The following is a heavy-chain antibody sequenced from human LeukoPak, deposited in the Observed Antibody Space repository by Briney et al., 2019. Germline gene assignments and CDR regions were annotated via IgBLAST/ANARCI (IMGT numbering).Heavy chain of an antibody. CDR1: GFTFSDYY. D-gene: IGHD4-17*01. J-gene: IGHJ6*02. CDR3: ARDRDGDYGYYYYYYGMDV. Sequence: GGSLRLSCASSGFTFSDYYMSWIRQALGKGLEWVSSISSRGRTIYYVDSVRGRFTISRDNTKNSLCLQMNSMRAEDTAVYNYARDRDGDYGYYYYYYGMDVWGQGTTVTVSS. CDR2: ISSRGRTI. V-gene: IGHV3-11*01.